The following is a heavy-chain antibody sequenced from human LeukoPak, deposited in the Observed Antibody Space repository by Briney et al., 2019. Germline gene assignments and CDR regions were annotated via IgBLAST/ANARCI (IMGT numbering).Heavy chain of an antibody. CDR2: ISTSNYI. J-gene: IGHJ4*02. V-gene: IGHV3-21*01. CDR3: ARGGTSWAAWAY. Sequence: GGSLRLSCAASGFTFSSYPMNWVRQAPGKGLEWVSSISTSNYITYADSVKGRFTISRDNAKNSLYLQMTSLRAEDTAVYYCARGGTSWAAWAYWGQGTLVTVSS. D-gene: IGHD2-2*01. CDR1: GFTFSSYP.